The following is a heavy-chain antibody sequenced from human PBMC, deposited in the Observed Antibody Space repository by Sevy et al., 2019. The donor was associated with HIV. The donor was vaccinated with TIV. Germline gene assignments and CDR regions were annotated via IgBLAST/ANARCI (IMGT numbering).Heavy chain of an antibody. CDR2: ISTGTDHI. CDR1: EFTFSAYS. Sequence: GGSLRLSCTASEFTFSAYSRNWVRQAPGKGLEWLSYISTGTDHIYYADSAKGRFTISRDDAKKSVYLEMKSLRDQDTALYYCVRRGVDAYNVYFDLWGQGTLVTVSS. V-gene: IGHV3-21*05. D-gene: IGHD3-10*01. J-gene: IGHJ4*02. CDR3: VRRGVDAYNVYFDL.